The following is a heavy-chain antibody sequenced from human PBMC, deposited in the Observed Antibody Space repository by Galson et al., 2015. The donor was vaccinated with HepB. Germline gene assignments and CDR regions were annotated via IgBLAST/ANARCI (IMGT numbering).Heavy chain of an antibody. CDR3: AKLFGNGDYEVVDY. CDR1: GFTFSSYS. CDR2: ISYDGSNK. J-gene: IGHJ4*02. V-gene: IGHV3-30*18. Sequence: SLRLSCAASGFTFSSYSMNWVRQAPGKGLEWVAVISYDGSNKYYADSVKGRFTISRDNSKNALYLQMNSLRAEDTAVYYCAKLFGNGDYEVVDYWGQGTLVTVSS. D-gene: IGHD4-17*01.